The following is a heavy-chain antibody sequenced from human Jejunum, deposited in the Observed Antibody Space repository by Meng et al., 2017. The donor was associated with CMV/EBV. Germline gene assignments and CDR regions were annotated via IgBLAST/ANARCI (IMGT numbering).Heavy chain of an antibody. Sequence: GYTFTDHYLRWVRQAPGQGLELMGWINPNIGGAHYLQKFQGRVTMTRDTSLSTAYMEMTSLTSDDTAVYYCAKVIATTRPGSPLDSWGQGTLVTVSS. V-gene: IGHV1-2*02. D-gene: IGHD6-6*01. J-gene: IGHJ4*02. CDR2: INPNIGGA. CDR3: AKVIATTRPGSPLDS. CDR1: GYTFTDHY.